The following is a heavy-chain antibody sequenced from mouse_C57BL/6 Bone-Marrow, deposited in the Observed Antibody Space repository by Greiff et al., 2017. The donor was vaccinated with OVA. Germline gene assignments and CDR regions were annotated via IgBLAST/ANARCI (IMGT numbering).Heavy chain of an antibody. V-gene: IGHV5-12*01. CDR1: GFTFSDYY. Sequence: EVKLVESGGGLVQPGGSLKLSCEASGFTFSDYYMYWVRQTPEKRLEWVAYISNGGGSTYYPDTVKGRFTISRDNAKNTLYLQMSRLKSEDTAMYYCARHDYSNYAMDYWGQGTSVTVSS. J-gene: IGHJ4*01. CDR3: ARHDYSNYAMDY. CDR2: ISNGGGST. D-gene: IGHD2-4*01.